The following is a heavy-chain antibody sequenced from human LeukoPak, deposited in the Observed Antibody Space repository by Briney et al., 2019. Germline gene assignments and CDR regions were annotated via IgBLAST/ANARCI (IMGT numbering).Heavy chain of an antibody. V-gene: IGHV1-2*02. Sequence: ASVKVSCKASGYTFTAYYLHWVRQAPGQGLEWMGWIDSNTGDTKYTQKFRGRVSMTRDTSFNTAYMELSRLTPDDTAVYYCARDRSITEKYTGRYFHDYWGKGSLVTVSS. D-gene: IGHD1-26*01. CDR3: ARDRSITEKYTGRYFHDY. CDR1: GYTFTAYY. CDR2: IDSNTGDT. J-gene: IGHJ4*02.